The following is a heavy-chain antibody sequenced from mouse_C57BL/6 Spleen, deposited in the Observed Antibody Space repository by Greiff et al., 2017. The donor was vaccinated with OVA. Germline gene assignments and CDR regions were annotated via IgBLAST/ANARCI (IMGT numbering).Heavy chain of an antibody. CDR3: ARWETALASYAMDY. CDR2: IYPGDGDT. Sequence: QVQLKESGPELVKPGASVKISCKASGYAFSSSWMNWVKQRPGKGLEWIGRIYPGDGDTNYNGKFKGKATLTADKSSTTAYMQPSLLTSEDSAVYSWARWETALASYAMDYWGQGTSVTVSS. CDR1: GYAFSSSW. J-gene: IGHJ4*01. V-gene: IGHV1-82*01. D-gene: IGHD3-2*01.